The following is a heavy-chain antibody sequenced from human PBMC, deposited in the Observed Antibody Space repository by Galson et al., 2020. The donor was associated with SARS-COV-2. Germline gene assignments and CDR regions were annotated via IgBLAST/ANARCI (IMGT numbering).Heavy chain of an antibody. CDR3: ARHVGGTYFYAMDI. D-gene: IGHD1-26*01. V-gene: IGHV5-51*01. CDR1: EYNFPSLW. Sequence: GGSLKLSCQGSEYNFPSLWIGWVRKMPGKGLEWMGIIFPGDSDPRYSPSFQGQVTISTDKSNSTPYLQVSSLKASDTAMYYFARHVGGTYFYAMDIWGRAAVVTVAT. CDR2: IFPGDSDP. J-gene: IGHJ3*02.